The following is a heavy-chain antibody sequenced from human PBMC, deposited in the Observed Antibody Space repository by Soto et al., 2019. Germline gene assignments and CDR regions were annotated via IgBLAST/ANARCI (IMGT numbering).Heavy chain of an antibody. V-gene: IGHV4-34*01. CDR3: ANPQQLPTPKEVNDNLFGY. Sequence: PSETLSLTCAVYGGSFSGYYWSWIRQPPGKGLEWIGEINHSGSTNYNPSLKSRVTISVDTSKNQFSLKLSSVTAADTAVYYCANPQQLPTPKEVNDNLFGYWGQGTLVTVSS. CDR2: INHSGST. CDR1: GGSFSGYY. D-gene: IGHD2-2*01. J-gene: IGHJ4*02.